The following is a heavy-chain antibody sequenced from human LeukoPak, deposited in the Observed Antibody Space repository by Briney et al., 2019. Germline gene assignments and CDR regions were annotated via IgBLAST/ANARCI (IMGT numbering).Heavy chain of an antibody. CDR3: ASSGYSGYDFQFDY. D-gene: IGHD5-12*01. CDR2: ISAYNGNT. CDR1: GYTFTSYG. J-gene: IGHJ4*02. V-gene: IGHV1-18*01. Sequence: ASVKVSCKASGYTFTSYGISWVRRAPGQGLEWMGWISAYNGNTNYAQKLQGRVTMTTDTSTSTAYMELRSLRSDDTAVYYCASSGYSGYDFQFDYWGQGTLVTVSS.